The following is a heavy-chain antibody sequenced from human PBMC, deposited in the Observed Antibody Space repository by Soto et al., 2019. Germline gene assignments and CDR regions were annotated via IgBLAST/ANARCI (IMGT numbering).Heavy chain of an antibody. CDR2: IYYSGST. V-gene: IGHV4-31*03. J-gene: IGHJ4*02. D-gene: IGHD1-26*01. Sequence: SSETMSLTCTVSGGSISSGGYYWSWIRQHPGKGLEWIGYIYYSGSTYYNPSLKSRVTISVDTSKNQFSLKLSSVTAADTAVYYCARDDTVYSGSYWVYWGQGTLVTVSS. CDR1: GGSISSGGYY. CDR3: ARDDTVYSGSYWVY.